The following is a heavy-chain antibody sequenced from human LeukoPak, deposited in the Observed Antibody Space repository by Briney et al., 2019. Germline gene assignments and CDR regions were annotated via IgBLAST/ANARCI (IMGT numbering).Heavy chain of an antibody. CDR2: ISSNGGST. CDR3: VKGYSGSFYVGSYADY. J-gene: IGHJ4*02. V-gene: IGHV3-64D*06. D-gene: IGHD1-26*01. Sequence: PGGSLRLSCSASGFTFSSYAMHWVRQAPGKGLEYVSAISSNGGSTYYADSVQGRFTISRDNFKNTLYLQMSSPRPEDTAVYYCVKGYSGSFYVGSYADYWGQGTLVTVSS. CDR1: GFTFSSYA.